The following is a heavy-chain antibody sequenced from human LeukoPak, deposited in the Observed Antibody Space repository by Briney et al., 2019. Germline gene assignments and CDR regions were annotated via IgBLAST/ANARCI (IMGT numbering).Heavy chain of an antibody. CDR2: IYYSGST. CDR1: GGSIGSSSYY. D-gene: IGHD2-2*01. V-gene: IGHV4-39*01. Sequence: SETLSLTCTVSGGSIGSSSYYWGWIRQPPGKGLEWIGSIYYSGSTYYNPSLKSRVTISVDTSKNQFSLKLSSVTAADTAVYYCARRYCSSTSCYGDYGMDVWGQGTTVTVSS. CDR3: ARRYCSSTSCYGDYGMDV. J-gene: IGHJ6*02.